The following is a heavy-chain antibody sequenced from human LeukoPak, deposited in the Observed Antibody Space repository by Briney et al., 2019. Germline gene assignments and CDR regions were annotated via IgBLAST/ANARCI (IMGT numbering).Heavy chain of an antibody. CDR3: ARDVKPEIIVGATDAFDI. D-gene: IGHD1-26*01. J-gene: IGHJ3*02. Sequence: GGSLRLSCAASGFTFSSYSMNWVRQAPGKGLEWVSSISSSSSYIYYADSVKGRFTISRDNAKNSLYLQMDSLRAEDTAVYYCARDVKPEIIVGATDAFDIWGQGTMVTVSS. V-gene: IGHV3-21*01. CDR2: ISSSSSYI. CDR1: GFTFSSYS.